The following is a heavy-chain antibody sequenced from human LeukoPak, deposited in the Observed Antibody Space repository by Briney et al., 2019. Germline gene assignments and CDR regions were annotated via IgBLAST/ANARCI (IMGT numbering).Heavy chain of an antibody. CDR1: GFTFSSYE. J-gene: IGHJ3*02. Sequence: PGGSLRLSCAASGFTFSSYEMNWVRQAPGKGLEWDSYISSSGSTIYYADSVKGRFTISRDNAKNSLYLQMNSLRADDTAVYYCAREITMMPDAFDIWGQGTMVTVSS. D-gene: IGHD3-22*01. V-gene: IGHV3-48*03. CDR2: ISSSGSTI. CDR3: AREITMMPDAFDI.